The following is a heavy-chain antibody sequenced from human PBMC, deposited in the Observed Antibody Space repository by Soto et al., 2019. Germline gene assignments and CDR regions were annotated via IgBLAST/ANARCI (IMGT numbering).Heavy chain of an antibody. CDR1: GGSISSSNDY. Sequence: SVTLSLTCSVSGGSISSSNDYWGWIRQPPGKGLEWLGSMFHSGRTSHNPSLKSRVTISVDTSKTQVSLTLTSVTAADTAVYYCARYGSGPDNWFDPWGQGTLVTVSS. J-gene: IGHJ5*02. CDR2: MFHSGRT. D-gene: IGHD3-10*01. V-gene: IGHV4-39*07. CDR3: ARYGSGPDNWFDP.